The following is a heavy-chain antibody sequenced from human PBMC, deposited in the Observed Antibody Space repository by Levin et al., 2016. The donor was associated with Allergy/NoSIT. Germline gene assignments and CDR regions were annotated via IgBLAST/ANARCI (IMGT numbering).Heavy chain of an antibody. V-gene: IGHV3-13*01. CDR2: IGTAGDT. CDR3: ARDGYYYGMDV. J-gene: IGHJ6*02. CDR1: GFTFSSYD. Sequence: GGSLRLSCAASGFTFSSYDMHWVRQATGKGLEWVSAIGTAGDTYYPGSVKGRFTISRENAKNSLYLQMNSLRAGDTAVYYCARDGYYYGMDVWGQGTTVTVSS.